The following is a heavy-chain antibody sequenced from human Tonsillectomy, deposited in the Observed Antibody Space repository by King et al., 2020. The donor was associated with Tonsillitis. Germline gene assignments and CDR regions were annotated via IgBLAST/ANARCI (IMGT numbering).Heavy chain of an antibody. CDR3: ARHPLGYCTNGVCYRGVGFDY. CDR2: IYYSGST. Sequence: VQLQESGPGLVKPSETLSLTCTVSGGSISSYYWSWNRQPPGKGLEWIGYIYYSGSTNYNPSLKSRVTISVDTSKNQFSLKLSSVTAADTAVYYCARHPLGYCTNGVCYRGVGFDYWGQGTLVTVSS. J-gene: IGHJ4*02. CDR1: GGSISSYY. D-gene: IGHD2-8*01. V-gene: IGHV4-59*08.